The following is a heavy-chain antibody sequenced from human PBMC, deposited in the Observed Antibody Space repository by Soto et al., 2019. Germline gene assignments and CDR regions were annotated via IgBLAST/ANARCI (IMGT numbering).Heavy chain of an antibody. D-gene: IGHD2-15*01. Sequence: EVHLVESGGGLVQPGGSLRLSCAASGFTVSSKYMSWVRQAPGKGLEWVSLIQSGGPTYYADAVKGRFTISRDTSENTLHLQMDSLRAEDTAVYYCAREDVLCDGGTCYGVPLDVLGKGTTVTVSS. CDR3: AREDVLCDGGTCYGVPLDV. V-gene: IGHV3-66*01. J-gene: IGHJ6*04. CDR2: IQSGGPT. CDR1: GFTVSSKY.